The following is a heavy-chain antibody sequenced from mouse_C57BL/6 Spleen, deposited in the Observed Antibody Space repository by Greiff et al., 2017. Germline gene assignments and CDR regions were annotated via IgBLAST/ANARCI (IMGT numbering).Heavy chain of an antibody. CDR2: IRLKSDNYAT. Sequence: EVKVEESGGGLVQPGGSMKLSCVASGFTFSNYWMNWVRQSPEKGLEWVAQIRLKSDNYATHYAESVKGRFTISRDDSKRSVYLQMNNLRAEDTGIYYCTGRDWGYDFDYWGQGTTLTVSS. CDR1: GFTFSNYW. V-gene: IGHV6-3*01. D-gene: IGHD2-13*01. CDR3: TGRDWGYDFDY. J-gene: IGHJ2*01.